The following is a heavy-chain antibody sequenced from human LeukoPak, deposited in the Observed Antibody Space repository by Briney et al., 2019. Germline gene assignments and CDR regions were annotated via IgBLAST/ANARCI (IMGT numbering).Heavy chain of an antibody. CDR2: IRYDGSNK. CDR1: GFTFSSYW. CDR3: AKDMIMAVAGIDY. J-gene: IGHJ4*02. Sequence: GGSLRLSCAASGFTFSSYWMSWVRQAPGKGLEWVAFIRYDGSNKYYADSVKGRFTISRDNSKNTLYLQMNSLRAEDTAVCYCAKDMIMAVAGIDYWGQGTLVTVSS. D-gene: IGHD6-19*01. V-gene: IGHV3-30*02.